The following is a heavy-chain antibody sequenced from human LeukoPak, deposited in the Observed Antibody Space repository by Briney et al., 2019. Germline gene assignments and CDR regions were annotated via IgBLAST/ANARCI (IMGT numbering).Heavy chain of an antibody. Sequence: SETLSLTCTVSGGSISSYYWSWIRQPPGKGLEWIGYIYYSGSTNYNPSLKSRVTISVDTSKNQFSLKLNSVTAADTAVYYCARDGSSSWYFIDCWGQGTLVTVSS. CDR2: IYYSGST. V-gene: IGHV4-59*01. D-gene: IGHD6-13*01. CDR3: ARDGSSSWYFIDC. CDR1: GGSISSYY. J-gene: IGHJ4*02.